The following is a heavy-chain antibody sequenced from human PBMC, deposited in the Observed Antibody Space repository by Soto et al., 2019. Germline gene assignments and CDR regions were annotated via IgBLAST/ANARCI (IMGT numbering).Heavy chain of an antibody. CDR2: IYYSGST. Sequence: SETLSLTCTVSGGSISSYYWSWIRQPPGKGLEWIGYIYYSGSTNYNPSLKSRVTIPVDTSKNQFSLKLSSVTAADTAVYYCARAAYYYDSSGYYQDIWGQGTMVTVSS. J-gene: IGHJ3*02. V-gene: IGHV4-59*01. CDR3: ARAAYYYDSSGYYQDI. CDR1: GGSISSYY. D-gene: IGHD3-22*01.